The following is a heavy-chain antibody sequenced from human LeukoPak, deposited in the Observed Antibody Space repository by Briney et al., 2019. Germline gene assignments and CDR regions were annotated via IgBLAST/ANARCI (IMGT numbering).Heavy chain of an antibody. CDR3: ARMYSSSWYGFGDY. CDR1: GFTFSSYS. D-gene: IGHD6-13*01. Sequence: PGGSLRLSCAASGFTFSSYSMNWVRQAPGKGLEWVSSISSSSSYIYYADSVKGRFTISRDNAKNSLYLQMNSLRAEDTAVYYCARMYSSSWYGFGDYWGQGTLVTVSS. CDR2: ISSSSSYI. J-gene: IGHJ4*02. V-gene: IGHV3-21*01.